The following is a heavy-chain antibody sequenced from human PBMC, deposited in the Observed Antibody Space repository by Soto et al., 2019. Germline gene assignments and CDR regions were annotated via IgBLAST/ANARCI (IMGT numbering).Heavy chain of an antibody. CDR1: GFTFSSYA. CDR2: SSGSGGST. Sequence: EVQLLESGGGLVQPGGSLRLSCAASGFTFSSYAMSWVRQAPGKGLEWVAASSGSGGSTYYADSAKGRFTISIDNSKNTLYLQMNSLRAEDTAVYYCAKEKWLVNRIFDYWGQGTLVTVSS. D-gene: IGHD6-19*01. J-gene: IGHJ4*02. CDR3: AKEKWLVNRIFDY. V-gene: IGHV3-23*01.